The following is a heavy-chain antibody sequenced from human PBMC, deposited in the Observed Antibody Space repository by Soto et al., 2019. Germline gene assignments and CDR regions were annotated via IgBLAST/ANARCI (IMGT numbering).Heavy chain of an antibody. Sequence: QVQLVQSGAEVKKPGSSVKVSCKASGGTFSSYAISWVRQAPGQGLEWMGGIIPIFGTANYAQKFQGRVTITANESKRTAHMELSSLRSEDTAVYYWARGPRRITIFGVVSSGWFDPWGQGTLVTVSS. CDR1: GGTFSSYA. V-gene: IGHV1-69*01. D-gene: IGHD3-3*01. CDR2: IIPIFGTA. J-gene: IGHJ5*02. CDR3: ARGPRRITIFGVVSSGWFDP.